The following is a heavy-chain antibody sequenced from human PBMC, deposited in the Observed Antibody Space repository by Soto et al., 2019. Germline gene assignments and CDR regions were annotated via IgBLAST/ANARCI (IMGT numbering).Heavy chain of an antibody. V-gene: IGHV3-48*03. CDR3: ARGYCTSSACHWNFDY. D-gene: IGHD2-8*02. Sequence: PGGSLRLSCAASGFTFISYEMNWVRQAPGKGLEWVSDITSTGSTRYYADSVKGRFTISRDNAKNSLYLQMNSLRAEDTAVYYCARGYCTSSACHWNFDYWGQGTLVTVSS. J-gene: IGHJ4*02. CDR1: GFTFISYE. CDR2: ITSTGSTR.